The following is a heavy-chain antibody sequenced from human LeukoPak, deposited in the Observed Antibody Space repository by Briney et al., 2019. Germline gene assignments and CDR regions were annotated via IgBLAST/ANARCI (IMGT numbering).Heavy chain of an antibody. V-gene: IGHV3-20*01. CDR1: GFPLDDYG. J-gene: IGHJ4*02. CDR3: ARDLTSGSYDY. D-gene: IGHD1-26*01. CDR2: INWNGGST. Sequence: GGSLRLSCAASGFPLDDYGMSWVRQAPGKGLEWVSGINWNGGSTYYADSVKGRFTISRDNAKNSLYLQMNSLRVEDTALYHCARDLTSGSYDYWGQGTLVTVSS.